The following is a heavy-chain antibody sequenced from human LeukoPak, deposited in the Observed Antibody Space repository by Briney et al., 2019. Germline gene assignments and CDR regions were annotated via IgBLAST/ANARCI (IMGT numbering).Heavy chain of an antibody. D-gene: IGHD3-22*01. CDR2: IYNSGSS. CDR1: GGSISSYY. J-gene: IGHJ5*02. Sequence: PSETLSLTCSVSGGSISSYYWSWIRQPPGKGLEWIGYIYNSGSSNFNPSLKSRVTISVDTSKNQFSLRLRSVTAADTAVYYFARGGYSNWFDPWGQGTLVTVSS. V-gene: IGHV4-59*01. CDR3: ARGGYSNWFDP.